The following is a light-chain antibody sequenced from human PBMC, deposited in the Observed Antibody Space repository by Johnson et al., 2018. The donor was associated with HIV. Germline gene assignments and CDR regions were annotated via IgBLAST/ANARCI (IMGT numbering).Light chain of an antibody. CDR1: SSNIGHNY. CDR2: DNN. J-gene: IGLJ1*01. CDR3: GTWDSSLSAGRV. Sequence: QSVLTQPPSVSAAPGQKVTISCSGSSSNIGHNYVSWYQQVPGTAPKLLIYDNNRRPSGIPDRFSGSKSGTSATLARTVLQTGDEADYYCGTWDSSLSAGRVFGTGTKVTVL. V-gene: IGLV1-51*01.